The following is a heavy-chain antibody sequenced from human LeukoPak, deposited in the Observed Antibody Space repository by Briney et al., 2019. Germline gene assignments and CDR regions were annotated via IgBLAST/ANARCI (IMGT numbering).Heavy chain of an antibody. J-gene: IGHJ4*02. CDR3: ASSLLRFFDWSDY. V-gene: IGHV4-30-4*01. D-gene: IGHD3-9*01. Sequence: KASETLSLTCTVSGGSISSGDYYWSWIRQPPGKGLEWIGYIYHSELTYYNSSLESRVTISVDTSKNQFSLMLSSVTAADTAVYYCASSLLRFFDWSDYWGQGTLFTVSS. CDR2: IYHSELT. CDR1: GGSISSGDYY.